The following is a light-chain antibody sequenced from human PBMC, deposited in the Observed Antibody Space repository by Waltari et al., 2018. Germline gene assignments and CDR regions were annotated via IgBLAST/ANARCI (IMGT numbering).Light chain of an antibody. V-gene: IGKV4-1*01. J-gene: IGKJ2*01. CDR2: WAS. CDR3: QHYYRAPHT. Sequence: DIVMTQSPDSLAVYRGERATITCKSSQRVLNSSHNKNSLARYQQKPGQSPKLLIYWASTRESGVPDRFSGSGSGTAFTLTISSLQAEDVAIYYCQHYYRAPHTFGQGTKLEIK. CDR1: QRVLNSSHNKNS.